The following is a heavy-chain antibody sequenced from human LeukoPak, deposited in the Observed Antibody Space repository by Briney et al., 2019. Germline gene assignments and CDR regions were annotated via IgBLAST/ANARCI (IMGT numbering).Heavy chain of an antibody. Sequence: ASVKVSCKASGYTFTSYDINWVRQATGQGLEWMGWMNPNSGNTGYAQKFQGRVTMTRNTSISTAYMELSSLRYEDTAVYYCARANEGNWFDPWGQGTLVAVSS. CDR2: MNPNSGNT. CDR3: ARANEGNWFDP. V-gene: IGHV1-8*01. D-gene: IGHD1-1*01. J-gene: IGHJ5*02. CDR1: GYTFTSYD.